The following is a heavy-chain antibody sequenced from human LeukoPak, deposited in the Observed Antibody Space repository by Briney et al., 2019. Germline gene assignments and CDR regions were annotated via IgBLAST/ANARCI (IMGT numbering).Heavy chain of an antibody. D-gene: IGHD3-10*01. CDR2: ISTSSSYI. CDR1: GFTFSSYS. Sequence: GGSLRLSCAASGFTFSSYSMNWVRQAPGKGLEWVSSISTSSSYIYYADSVKGRFTISRDNAKNSLYLQMNSLRAEDTAVYYCARSPSSSGNLWFDSWGQGTLVTVSS. V-gene: IGHV3-21*01. CDR3: ARSPSSSGNLWFDS. J-gene: IGHJ5*01.